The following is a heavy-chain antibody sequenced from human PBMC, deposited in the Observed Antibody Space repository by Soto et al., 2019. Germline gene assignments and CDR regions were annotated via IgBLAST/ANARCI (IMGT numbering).Heavy chain of an antibody. J-gene: IGHJ4*02. Sequence: SETLSPTCTVSGGSISSSSYYWGWIRQPPGKGLEWIGSIYYSGSTYYNPSLKSRVTISVDTSKNQFSLKLSSVTAADTAVYYCARHPRAVAGRFDYWGQGTLVTVSS. V-gene: IGHV4-39*01. CDR1: GGSISSSSYY. D-gene: IGHD6-19*01. CDR2: IYYSGST. CDR3: ARHPRAVAGRFDY.